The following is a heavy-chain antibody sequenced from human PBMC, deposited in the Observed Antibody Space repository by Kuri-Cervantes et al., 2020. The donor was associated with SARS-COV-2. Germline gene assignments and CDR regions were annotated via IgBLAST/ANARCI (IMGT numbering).Heavy chain of an antibody. D-gene: IGHD2-2*02. CDR1: GGSFSGYY. CDR3: ARCRGRVVPAAIYRSWAFDI. CDR2: INHSGST. V-gene: IGHV4-34*01. J-gene: IGHJ3*02. Sequence: SETLSLTCAVYGGSFSGYYWSWIRQPPGKGLEWIGEINHSGSTNYNPSLKSRVTISVDTSKNQFSLKLSSVTAADTAVYYCARCRGRVVPAAIYRSWAFDIWGQGTMVTVSS.